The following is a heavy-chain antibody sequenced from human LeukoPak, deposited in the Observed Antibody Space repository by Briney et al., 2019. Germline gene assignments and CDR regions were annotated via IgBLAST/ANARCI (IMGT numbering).Heavy chain of an antibody. CDR2: IYHSGST. V-gene: IGHV4-39*07. CDR1: GGSISSSSYY. D-gene: IGHD6-13*01. CDR3: ARSPGIAAAGGNYGMDV. Sequence: PSETLSLTCTVSGGSISSSSYYWGWIRQPPGKGLEWIGSIYHSGSTNYNPSLKSRVTISVDKSKNQFSLKLSSVTAADTAVYYCARSPGIAAAGGNYGMDVWGQGTTVTVSS. J-gene: IGHJ6*02.